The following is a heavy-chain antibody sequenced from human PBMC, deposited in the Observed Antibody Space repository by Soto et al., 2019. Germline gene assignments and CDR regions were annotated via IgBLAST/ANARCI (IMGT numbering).Heavy chain of an antibody. V-gene: IGHV4-59*01. D-gene: IGHD6-13*01. J-gene: IGHJ3*02. Sequence: ASETLSLTCTVSGGSISSYYWSWIRQPPGKGLEWIGYIYYSGSTNYNPSLKSRVTISVDTSKNQFSLKLSSVTAADTAVYYCARQIAAPRPVLGAFDIWGQGTMVTVSS. CDR1: GGSISSYY. CDR2: IYYSGST. CDR3: ARQIAAPRPVLGAFDI.